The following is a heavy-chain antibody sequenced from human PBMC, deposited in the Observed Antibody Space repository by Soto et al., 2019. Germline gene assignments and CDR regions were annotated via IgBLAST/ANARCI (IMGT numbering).Heavy chain of an antibody. D-gene: IGHD6-19*01. CDR1: AGSITSTNYY. CDR2: IYYSGST. V-gene: IGHV4-39*07. Sequence: SETLSLTCTVSAGSITSTNYYWRWIRQPPGKGLEWIGSIYYSGSTYYNPSLKSRVTIFVETSKNQFSLKLTSVTAADTAVYYCARDQDRAVAGPSLPYWGQG. J-gene: IGHJ4*02. CDR3: ARDQDRAVAGPSLPY.